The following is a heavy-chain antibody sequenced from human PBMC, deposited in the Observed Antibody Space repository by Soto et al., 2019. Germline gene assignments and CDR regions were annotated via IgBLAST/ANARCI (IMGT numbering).Heavy chain of an antibody. CDR3: ARERGSLDYVTIFGVVGSYYFDY. Sequence: GASVKVSCKASGGTFSSYTISWVRQAPGQGLEWMGRIIPILGIANYAQKFQGRVTITADKSTSTAYMELSSLRSEDTAVYYCARERGSLDYVTIFGVVGSYYFDYWGQGTLVTVSS. V-gene: IGHV1-69*04. CDR2: IIPILGIA. J-gene: IGHJ4*02. CDR1: GGTFSSYT. D-gene: IGHD3-3*01.